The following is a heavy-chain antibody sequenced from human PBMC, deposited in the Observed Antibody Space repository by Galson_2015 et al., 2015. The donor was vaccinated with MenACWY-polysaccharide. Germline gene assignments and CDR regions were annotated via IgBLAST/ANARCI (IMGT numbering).Heavy chain of an antibody. CDR3: ASPGRGDGVDY. J-gene: IGHJ4*02. CDR1: GGSFSGYY. Sequence: LTCAVYGGSFSGYYWSWIRQPPGKGLEWIGEISHSGSTNYNPSLKSRLTISLDTSRNQFSLKLSSVTAADTAVYYCASPGRGDGVDYWGQGTLVTVSS. V-gene: IGHV4-34*09. D-gene: IGHD2-21*02. CDR2: ISHSGST.